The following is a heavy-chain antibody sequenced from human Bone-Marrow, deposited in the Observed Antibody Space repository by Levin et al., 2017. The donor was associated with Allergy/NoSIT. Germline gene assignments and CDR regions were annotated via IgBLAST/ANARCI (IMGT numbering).Heavy chain of an antibody. CDR2: IYYSGST. Sequence: SETLSLTCTVSGGSISSYYWSWIRQPPGKGLEWIGYIYYSGSTNYNPSLKSRVTISVDTSKNQFSLKLSSVTAADTAVYYCARRYCSSTSCVFTSGWFDPWGQGTLVTVSS. D-gene: IGHD2-2*01. CDR1: GGSISSYY. J-gene: IGHJ5*02. V-gene: IGHV4-59*01. CDR3: ARRYCSSTSCVFTSGWFDP.